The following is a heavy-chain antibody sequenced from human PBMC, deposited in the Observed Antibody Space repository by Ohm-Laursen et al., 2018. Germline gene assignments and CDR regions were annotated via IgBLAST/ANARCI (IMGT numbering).Heavy chain of an antibody. V-gene: IGHV3-33*01. D-gene: IGHD2-2*02. CDR2: IWFDGSSK. Sequence: RSLRLSCTASGFTFSNYAMHWVRQAPGKGLEWVAVIWFDGSSKYYVDSVKGQFTISRDNSKNTLYLQMNSLRAEDTAVYYCARGGYCSSSSCYIPMEIAYWGQGTLITVSS. CDR3: ARGGYCSSSSCYIPMEIAY. CDR1: GFTFSNYA. J-gene: IGHJ4*02.